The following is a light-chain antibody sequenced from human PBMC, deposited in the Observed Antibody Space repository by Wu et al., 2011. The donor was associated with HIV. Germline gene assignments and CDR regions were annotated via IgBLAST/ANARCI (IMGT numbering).Light chain of an antibody. CDR3: QQRFTWPLT. V-gene: IGKV3-11*01. CDR1: HSVSRY. J-gene: IGKJ5*01. Sequence: CRASHSVSRYLAWYQQKPGQATRLLIYDTSSRATGIPARFSGSGSGTLFTLTISRLEPEDFAVYYCQQRFTWPLTFGQGTRLEIK. CDR2: DTS.